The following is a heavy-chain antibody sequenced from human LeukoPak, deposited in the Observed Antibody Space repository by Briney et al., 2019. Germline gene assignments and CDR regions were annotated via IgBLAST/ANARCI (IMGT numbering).Heavy chain of an antibody. Sequence: GGSLSFSFPAPDSTFISYGITWFGQAPGRGWDWSHPIIIIGSYIYYADSVKGRFTISRDNAKNSLYLQMNSLRAEDTAVYYCARDLLDFIITMVRASSAFDIWGQGTMVTVSS. D-gene: IGHD3-10*01. V-gene: IGHV3-21*01. J-gene: IGHJ3*02. CDR2: IIIIGSYI. CDR1: DSTFISYG. CDR3: ARDLLDFIITMVRASSAFDI.